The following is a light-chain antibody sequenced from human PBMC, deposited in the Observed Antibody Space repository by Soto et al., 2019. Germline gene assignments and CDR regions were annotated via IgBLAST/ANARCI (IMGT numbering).Light chain of an antibody. Sequence: EIVLTQSPATLSLSPGERATLSCRASQSVSSYLAWYQQKPGQAPRLLIYDASNRATGIPARFSGSGSGTDVTLTISSLEPEDFAVYYCQQRSNWPPTCGQGTKLEIK. CDR2: DAS. V-gene: IGKV3-11*01. J-gene: IGKJ2*01. CDR3: QQRSNWPPT. CDR1: QSVSSY.